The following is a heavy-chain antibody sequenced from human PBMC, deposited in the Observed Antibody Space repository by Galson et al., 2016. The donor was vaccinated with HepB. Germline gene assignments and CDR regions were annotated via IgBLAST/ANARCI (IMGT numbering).Heavy chain of an antibody. CDR3: AGGAGWKLLV. D-gene: IGHD2-15*01. Sequence: SLRLSCAASRFTFSSSWMSWVRQAPGKGLEWVANIKQEGGDKNYVDSVKGRFTISSDNAKDSVYLQVNRPTVDDTAVYYCAGGAGWKLLVWGRGTQVTVSA. J-gene: IGHJ1*01. CDR2: IKQEGGDK. V-gene: IGHV3-7*01. CDR1: RFTFSSSW.